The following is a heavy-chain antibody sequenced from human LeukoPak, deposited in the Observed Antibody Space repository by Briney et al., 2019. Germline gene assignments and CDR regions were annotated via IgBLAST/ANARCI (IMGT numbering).Heavy chain of an antibody. J-gene: IGHJ4*02. CDR1: GGSISSYY. CDR3: SRGLRDGYRD. CDR2: IYYSGST. V-gene: IGHV4-59*12. D-gene: IGHD5-24*01. Sequence: SETLSLTCTVSGGSISSYYWSWIRQPPGKGLEWIGYIYYSGSTNYNPSLKSRVTISVDTSKNQFSLKLSSVTAADTAVYYCSRGLRDGYRDWGQGTLVTVSS.